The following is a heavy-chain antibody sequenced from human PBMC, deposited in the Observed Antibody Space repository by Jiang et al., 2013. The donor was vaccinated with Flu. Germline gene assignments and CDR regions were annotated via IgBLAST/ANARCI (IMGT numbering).Heavy chain of an antibody. CDR1: GYTFSDYY. CDR2: MNPNSGDS. Sequence: SCKASGYTFSDYYVHWVRQAPGQGLEWMGRMNPNSGDSNYEQNFQGRVTMTRDTSTSTAYMELSSLTFEDTAVYYCAREVGATDYWGQGTLVTVSS. D-gene: IGHD1-26*01. J-gene: IGHJ4*02. V-gene: IGHV1-2*06. CDR3: AREVGATDY.